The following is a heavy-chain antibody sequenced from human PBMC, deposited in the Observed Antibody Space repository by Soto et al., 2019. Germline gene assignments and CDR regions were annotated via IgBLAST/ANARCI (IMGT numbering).Heavy chain of an antibody. V-gene: IGHV3-33*01. CDR2: IWYDGSNK. CDR3: ARSSSWYNPYYFAY. Sequence: GGSLRLACAASGFTFSSYGMHWVRQAPGKGLEWVAVIWYDGSNKYYADSVKGRFTISRDNSKNTLYLQMNSLRAEDTAVFFCARSSSWYNPYYFAYWGQGTLVTVPS. J-gene: IGHJ4*02. D-gene: IGHD6-13*01. CDR1: GFTFSSYG.